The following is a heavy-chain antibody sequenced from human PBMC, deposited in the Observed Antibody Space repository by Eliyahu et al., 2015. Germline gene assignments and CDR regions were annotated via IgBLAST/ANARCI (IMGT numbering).Heavy chain of an antibody. CDR1: GFTFSXXW. J-gene: IGHJ5*02. CDR3: AREGFDFWSGYFWFDP. CDR2: IKQDGSEK. V-gene: IGHV3-7*01. Sequence: EVQLVESGGGLVQPGGSLRLSCAASGFTFSXXWMSWVRQAPGKGLEWVANIKQDGSEKYYVDSVKGRFTISRDNAKNSLYLQMNSLRAEDTAVYYCAREGFDFWSGYFWFDPWGQGTLVTVSS. D-gene: IGHD3-3*01.